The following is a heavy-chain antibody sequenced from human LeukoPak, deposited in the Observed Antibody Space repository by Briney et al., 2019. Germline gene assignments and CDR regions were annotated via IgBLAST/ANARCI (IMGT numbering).Heavy chain of an antibody. V-gene: IGHV3-9*01. D-gene: IGHD6-19*01. CDR1: GFTFDDYA. J-gene: IGHJ5*02. Sequence: GGSLRLSCAASGFTFDDYAMHWVRQASGKGLEWVSGISWNSGSIGYADSVKGRFTISRDNAKNSLYLQMNSLRAEDTALYYCAKDTISGYSSGWFANWFDPWGQGTLVTVSS. CDR3: AKDTISGYSSGWFANWFDP. CDR2: ISWNSGSI.